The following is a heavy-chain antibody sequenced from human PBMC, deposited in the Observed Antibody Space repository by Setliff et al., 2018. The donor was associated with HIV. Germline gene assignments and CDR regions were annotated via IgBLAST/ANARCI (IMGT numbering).Heavy chain of an antibody. CDR2: MNPFSGDT. Sequence: ASVKVSCKSLGYTFLNYDIFWVRQATGQGLEWMARMNPFSGDTAFAQKFHGRVTLTRNTSRRTAYMTLNTLKYEDTALYYCAKDRVVGYSFWSGYTSVNGMDVWGQGTTVTVSS. J-gene: IGHJ6*02. CDR1: GYTFLNYD. V-gene: IGHV1-8*01. CDR3: AKDRVVGYSFWSGYTSVNGMDV. D-gene: IGHD3-3*01.